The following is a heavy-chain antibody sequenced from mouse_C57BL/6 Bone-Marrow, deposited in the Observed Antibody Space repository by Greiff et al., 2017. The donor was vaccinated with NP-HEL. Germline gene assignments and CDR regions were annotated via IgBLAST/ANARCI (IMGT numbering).Heavy chain of an antibody. V-gene: IGHV1-63*01. CDR1: GYTFTNYW. Sequence: QVQLQQSGAELVRPGTSVKMSCKASGYTFTNYWIGWAKQRPGHGLEWIGDIYSGGGYTNYNEKFKGKATLTADKSYSTAYMQFSSLTSEDSAIYYCARSVVRYYFDDWGQGTTLTVSS. CDR2: IYSGGGYT. J-gene: IGHJ2*01. CDR3: ARSVVRYYFDD.